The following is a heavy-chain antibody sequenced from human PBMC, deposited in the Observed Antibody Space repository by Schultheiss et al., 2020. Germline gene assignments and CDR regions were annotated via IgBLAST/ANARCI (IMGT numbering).Heavy chain of an antibody. J-gene: IGHJ4*02. D-gene: IGHD6-13*01. CDR3: ANLGQQLLPAKLN. CDR1: GFTFSSYA. V-gene: IGHV3-30-3*01. Sequence: GESLKISCAASGFTFSSYAMHWVRQAPGKGLEWVAVISYDGSNKYYADSVKGRFTISRDNSKNTLYLQMNSLRAEDTAVYYCANLGQQLLPAKLNWGQGTLVTVSS. CDR2: ISYDGSNK.